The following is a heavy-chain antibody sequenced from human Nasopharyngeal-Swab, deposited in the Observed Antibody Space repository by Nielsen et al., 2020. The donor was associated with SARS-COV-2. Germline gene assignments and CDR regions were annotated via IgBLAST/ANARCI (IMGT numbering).Heavy chain of an antibody. Sequence: GGSLRLSCVASGFTFRDYWMSWVRQAPAKGLEWVASIKQDGSEKNYVDSVKSRFTISRDNAKNSLFLQMDSLRTEDTAFYYCARVGGRTSPMGSWGQGTLVTVSS. V-gene: IGHV3-7*01. CDR3: ARVGGRTSPMGS. CDR2: IKQDGSEK. J-gene: IGHJ5*01. D-gene: IGHD3-10*01. CDR1: GFTFRDYW.